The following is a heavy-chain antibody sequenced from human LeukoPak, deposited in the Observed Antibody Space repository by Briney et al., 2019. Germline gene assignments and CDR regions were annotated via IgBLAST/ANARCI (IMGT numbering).Heavy chain of an antibody. CDR3: ARDLYYGSGSYLDY. CDR1: GFTFSSYS. D-gene: IGHD3-10*01. CDR2: TSSSSSYI. J-gene: IGHJ4*02. V-gene: IGHV3-21*01. Sequence: GGSLRLSCAASGFTFSSYSMNWVRQAPGKGLEWVSSTSSSSSYIYYADSVKGRFTISRDNAKNSLYLQMNSLRAEDTAVYYCARDLYYGSGSYLDYRGQGTLVTVSS.